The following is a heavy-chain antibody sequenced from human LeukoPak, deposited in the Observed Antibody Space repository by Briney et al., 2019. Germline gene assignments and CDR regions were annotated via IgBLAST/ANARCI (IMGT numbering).Heavy chain of an antibody. CDR3: ATPGILGAFDI. J-gene: IGHJ3*02. CDR1: GFTFSSYSL. V-gene: IGHV4-4*02. Sequence: GSLRLSCAASGFTFSSYSLNWVRQPPGKGLEWIGELYHGGSTSYNPSLKSRVTISVDKSKNQFSLKLNSVTAADTAVYYCATPGILGAFDIWGQGTMVTVSS. CDR2: LYHGGST.